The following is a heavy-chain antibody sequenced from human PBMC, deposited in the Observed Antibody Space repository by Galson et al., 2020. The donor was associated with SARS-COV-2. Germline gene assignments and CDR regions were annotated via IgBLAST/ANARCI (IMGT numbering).Heavy chain of an antibody. Sequence: GGSLRLSCAASGFIFSNYVMSWVRQPPGKGLEWVSSISGSGGNTYYTDSVKGRFTISRDSSTSTLYLQMNSLRAKDTAVYFCANIDALSPPNYYNGLDVWGQGTTVTVSS. CDR1: GFIFSNYV. D-gene: IGHD2-15*01. CDR3: ANIDALSPPNYYNGLDV. V-gene: IGHV3-23*01. CDR2: ISGSGGNT. J-gene: IGHJ6*02.